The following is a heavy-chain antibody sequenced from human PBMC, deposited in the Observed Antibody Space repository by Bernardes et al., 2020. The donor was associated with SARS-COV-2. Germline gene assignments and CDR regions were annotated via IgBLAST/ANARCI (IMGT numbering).Heavy chain of an antibody. V-gene: IGHV3-33*07. Sequence: GGSLRLSCAASGFTFSSYGIYWVRQAPGKGLEWVAVICYDGSKEHYADSVKGRLTISRDNSKNTSYLQMNSLRADDTAVYYCARDSSASSSHLDYSLDLWGRGTQVTVSS. CDR1: GFTFSSYG. D-gene: IGHD6-13*01. CDR3: ARDSSASSSHLDYSLDL. CDR2: ICYDGSKE. J-gene: IGHJ2*01.